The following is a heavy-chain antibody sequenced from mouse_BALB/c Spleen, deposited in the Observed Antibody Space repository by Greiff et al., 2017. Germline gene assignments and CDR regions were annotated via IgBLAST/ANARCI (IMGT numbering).Heavy chain of an antibody. CDR3: ARRGSSFPFDY. CDR2: ISSGGSYT. V-gene: IGHV5-9-3*01. D-gene: IGHD1-1*01. J-gene: IGHJ2*01. Sequence: EVKLMESGGGLVKPGGSLKLSCAASGFTFSSYAMSWVRQTPEKRLEWVATISSGGSYTYYPDSVKGRFTISRDNAKNTLYLQMSSLRSEDTAMYYCARRGSSFPFDYWGQGTTLTVSS. CDR1: GFTFSSYA.